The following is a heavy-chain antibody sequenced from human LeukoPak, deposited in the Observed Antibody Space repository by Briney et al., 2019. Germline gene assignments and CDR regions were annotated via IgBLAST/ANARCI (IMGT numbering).Heavy chain of an antibody. CDR2: INPSGGST. J-gene: IGHJ4*02. CDR3: ARGITIFGVVIIIPSPGFDY. CDR1: GYTFTSYY. D-gene: IGHD3-3*01. Sequence: ASVKVSCKASGYTFTSYYMHWVRQAPGQGLEWMGIINPSGGSTSYAQKFQGRVTMTRDTSTSTVYMELSSLRSEDTAVYYCARGITIFGVVIIIPSPGFDYWGQGTPVTVSS. V-gene: IGHV1-46*01.